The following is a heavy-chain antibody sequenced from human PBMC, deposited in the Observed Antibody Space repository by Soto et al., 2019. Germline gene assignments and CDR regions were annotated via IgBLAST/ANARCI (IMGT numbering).Heavy chain of an antibody. Sequence: ASVKVSCKVSGYTLTELSMHWVRQAPGKGLEWMGGFDPEDGETIYAQKFQGRVTMTEDTSTDTAYMELSSLRSEDTAVYYCATPRKTGTTVAVYDYWGQGTLVTVSS. J-gene: IGHJ4*02. CDR2: FDPEDGET. CDR3: ATPRKTGTTVAVYDY. V-gene: IGHV1-24*01. CDR1: GYTLTELS. D-gene: IGHD1-1*01.